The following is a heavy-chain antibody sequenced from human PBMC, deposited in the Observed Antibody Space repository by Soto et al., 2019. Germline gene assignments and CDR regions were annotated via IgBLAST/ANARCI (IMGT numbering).Heavy chain of an antibody. V-gene: IGHV1-18*01. CDR2: ISAYNGNT. J-gene: IGHJ6*03. CDR3: ARARGVRGVIIDYYYYYYMDV. Sequence: QVPLVQSGAEVKKPGASVKVSCKASGYTFTSYGISWVRQAPGQGLEWMGWISAYNGNTNYAQKLQGRVTMTTDTSTSTAYMELRSLRSDDTAVYYCARARGVRGVIIDYYYYYYMDVWGKGTTVTVSS. D-gene: IGHD3-10*01. CDR1: GYTFTSYG.